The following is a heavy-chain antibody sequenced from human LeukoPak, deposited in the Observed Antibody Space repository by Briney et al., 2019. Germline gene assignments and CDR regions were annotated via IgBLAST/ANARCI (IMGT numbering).Heavy chain of an antibody. CDR2: VAYDGSNK. D-gene: IGHD3-16*02. CDR1: GFTFSDYA. CDR3: ARDYQEAFDI. Sequence: GGSLRLSCAASGFTFSDYAIHWVRQAPGKGLERVAVVAYDGSNKYFADSVRGRFTISRDNTKNMVYLQMKSLRDEDTAVYYCARDYQEAFDIWGQGTMATVSS. J-gene: IGHJ3*02. V-gene: IGHV3-30*04.